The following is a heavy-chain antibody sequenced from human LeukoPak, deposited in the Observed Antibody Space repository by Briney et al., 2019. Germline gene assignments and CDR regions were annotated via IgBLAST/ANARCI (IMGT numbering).Heavy chain of an antibody. CDR3: AREGYSSGKIDY. CDR2: IKQDGSEK. D-gene: IGHD6-19*01. J-gene: IGHJ4*02. CDR1: GFTFSSYW. V-gene: IGHV3-7*01. Sequence: GGSLRLSCAASGFTFSSYWMSWVRQAPGKGLEWVANIKQDGSEKYYVDSVKGRFTIYRDNAKKSVYLQMNSLRAEDTAVYYCAREGYSSGKIDYWGQGTLVTVSS.